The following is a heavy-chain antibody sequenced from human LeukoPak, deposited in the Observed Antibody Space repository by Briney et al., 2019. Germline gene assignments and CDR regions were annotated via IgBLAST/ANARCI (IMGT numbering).Heavy chain of an antibody. CDR2: IPYDGSNK. CDR1: GFTYSSHA. V-gene: IGHV3-30*10. D-gene: IGHD1-26*01. CDR3: ARDFVVGAP. J-gene: IGHJ5*02. Sequence: GGSLRLSCAASGFTYSSHAMHWVRQAPGKGLEWVAVIPYDGSNKYYTDSVKGRFTISRDNSKNTLYLQMNSLRAEDTAVYYCARDFVVGAPWGQGTLVTVSS.